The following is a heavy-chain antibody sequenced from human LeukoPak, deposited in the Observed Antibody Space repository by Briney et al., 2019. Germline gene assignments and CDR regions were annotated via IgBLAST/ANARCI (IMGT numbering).Heavy chain of an antibody. Sequence: GASVKVSCKASGGTFSSYAISWVRQAPGLGLEWMGRIIPIFGTANYAQKFQGRVTITTDESTSTAYMELSSLRSEDTAVYYCASRSAVGATGIGDYWGQGTLVTVSS. CDR1: GGTFSSYA. V-gene: IGHV1-69*05. D-gene: IGHD1-26*01. CDR2: IIPIFGTA. CDR3: ASRSAVGATGIGDY. J-gene: IGHJ4*02.